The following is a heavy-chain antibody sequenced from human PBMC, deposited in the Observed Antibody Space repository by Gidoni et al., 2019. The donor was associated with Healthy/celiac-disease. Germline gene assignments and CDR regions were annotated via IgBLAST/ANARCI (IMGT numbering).Heavy chain of an antibody. CDR1: GFTFSSYG. D-gene: IGHD2-15*01. V-gene: IGHV3-33*01. Sequence: QVQLVESGGGVVQPVRSLRLSCAASGFTFSSYGMHWVRQAPGKGLEWVAVIWYDGSNKYYADSVKGRFTISRDNSKNTLYLQMNSLRAEDTAVYYCARDFYCSGGSCFYYYYGMDVWGQGTTVTVSS. J-gene: IGHJ6*02. CDR2: IWYDGSNK. CDR3: ARDFYCSGGSCFYYYYGMDV.